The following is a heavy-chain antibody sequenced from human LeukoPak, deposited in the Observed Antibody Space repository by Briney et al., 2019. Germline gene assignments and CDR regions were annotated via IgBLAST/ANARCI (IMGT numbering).Heavy chain of an antibody. V-gene: IGHV4-38-2*01. CDR1: GYSISSGYY. J-gene: IGHJ3*02. Sequence: PSETLSLTCAVSGYSISSGYYWGWIRQPPGKGLEWIGSIYHSGSTYYNPSLKSRVTISVDTSKNQFSLKLSSVTAADTAVYYCARQYYDFWSGHWPVAFDIWGQGTMVTVSS. CDR3: ARQYYDFWSGHWPVAFDI. CDR2: IYHSGST. D-gene: IGHD3-3*01.